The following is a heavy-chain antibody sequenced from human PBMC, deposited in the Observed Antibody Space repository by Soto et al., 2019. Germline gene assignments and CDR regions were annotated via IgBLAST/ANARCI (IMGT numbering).Heavy chain of an antibody. CDR3: ARHGGSGVDY. D-gene: IGHD6-19*01. CDR1: GGSISSSSYY. J-gene: IGHJ4*02. CDR2: IYYSGST. Sequence: SETLSLTCTVAGGSISSSSYYWGWIREPPGKGLEWIGSIYYSGSTYYNPSLKSRVTISVDTSKNQFSLKLSSVTAADTAVYYCARHGGSGVDYWGQGTLVTVSS. V-gene: IGHV4-39*01.